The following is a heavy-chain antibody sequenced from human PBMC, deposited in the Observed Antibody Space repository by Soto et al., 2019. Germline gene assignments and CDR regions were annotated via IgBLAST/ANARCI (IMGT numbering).Heavy chain of an antibody. CDR3: AREGGQLTGTSYSYYGMDV. D-gene: IGHD1-1*01. CDR2: INPNSGGT. V-gene: IGHV1-2*04. J-gene: IGHJ6*02. Sequence: ASVKVSCKASGYTFTGYYMHWVRQAPGQGLEWMGWINPNSGGTNYAQKFQGWVTMTRDTSISTAYMELSRLRSDDTAVYYCAREGGQLTGTSYSYYGMDVWGQGTTVTVSS. CDR1: GYTFTGYY.